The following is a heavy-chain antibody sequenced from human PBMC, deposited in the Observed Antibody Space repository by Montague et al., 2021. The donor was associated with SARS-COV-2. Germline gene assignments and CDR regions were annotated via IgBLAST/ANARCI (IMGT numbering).Heavy chain of an antibody. CDR1: GAPINIGNYY. CDR3: ARDFPTGRYYFDF. D-gene: IGHD3-10*01. Sequence: TLSLICTVSGAPINIGNYYWNWIRQPAGKGLEWIGRIYTSGRTDYNPSLKSRLTISFNTSKNEFSLRLNSLTAADTAVYYCARDFPTGRYYFDFWGQGTLVIVSS. J-gene: IGHJ4*02. CDR2: IYTSGRT. V-gene: IGHV4-61*02.